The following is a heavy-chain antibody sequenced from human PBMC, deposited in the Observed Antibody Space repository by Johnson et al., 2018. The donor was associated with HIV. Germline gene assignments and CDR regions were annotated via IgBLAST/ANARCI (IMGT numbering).Heavy chain of an antibody. Sequence: VQLVESGGGVVRPGGSLRLSCAAPGFIFSSYGMSWVRQAPGKGLEGVAVIYSGGSTYYADSVKGRFTISRDNSKNTLYLHMNSLRAEDTAVYYCARDRTGMVYAIDAFDIWGQGTMVTVSS. CDR3: ARDRTGMVYAIDAFDI. V-gene: IGHV3-66*01. CDR1: GFIFSSYG. J-gene: IGHJ3*02. D-gene: IGHD2-8*01. CDR2: IYSGGST.